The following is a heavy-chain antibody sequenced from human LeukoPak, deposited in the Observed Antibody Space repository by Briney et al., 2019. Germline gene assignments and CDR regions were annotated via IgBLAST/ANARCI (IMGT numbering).Heavy chain of an antibody. CDR1: GLTFSSSW. CDR3: ARDSGYGALDY. D-gene: IGHD4-17*01. V-gene: IGHV3-7*01. Sequence: SGGSLRLSCAASGLTFSSSWMSWVRQAPGKGLEWVADINPDGSDKYYVDSLKGRFTISRDNAKNSLYLQMNSLRGEDTAVYYCARDSGYGALDYWGQGTLVTVSS. CDR2: INPDGSDK. J-gene: IGHJ4*02.